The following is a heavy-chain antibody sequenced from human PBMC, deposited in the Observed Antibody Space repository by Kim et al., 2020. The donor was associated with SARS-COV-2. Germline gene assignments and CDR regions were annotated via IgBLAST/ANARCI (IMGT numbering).Heavy chain of an antibody. CDR1: GGTFSSYA. Sequence: SVKVSCKSSGGTFSSYAISWVRQAPGQGLEWMGGIIPVFRTGNYAQKFKGRVTITADESTYTAYMELSNLRSEDTAVYYCARGGSSLTGGLDYYYMDVWGKGTTVTVSS. J-gene: IGHJ6*03. CDR2: IIPVFRTG. D-gene: IGHD2-8*02. CDR3: ARGGSSLTGGLDYYYMDV. V-gene: IGHV1-69*13.